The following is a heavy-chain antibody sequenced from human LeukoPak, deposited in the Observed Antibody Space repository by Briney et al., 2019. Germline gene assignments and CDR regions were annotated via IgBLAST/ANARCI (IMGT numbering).Heavy chain of an antibody. D-gene: IGHD3-3*01. CDR1: GSTFSSYE. CDR3: AKKNYDFWSGYLGYFDY. V-gene: IGHV3-48*03. J-gene: IGHJ4*02. CDR2: ISSSGSTI. Sequence: PGGSLRLSCAASGSTFSSYEMNWVRQAPGKGLEWVSYISSSGSTIYYADSVKGRFTISRDNAKNSLYLQMNSLRAEDTAVYYCAKKNYDFWSGYLGYFDYWGQGTLVTVSS.